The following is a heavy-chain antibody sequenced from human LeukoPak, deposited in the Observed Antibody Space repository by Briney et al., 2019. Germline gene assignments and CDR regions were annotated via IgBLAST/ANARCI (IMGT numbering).Heavy chain of an antibody. J-gene: IGHJ4*02. D-gene: IGHD6-6*01. V-gene: IGHV3-23*01. CDR2: ISDSGGNT. CDR1: GFTFNSYA. Sequence: GGSLRLSCAASGFTFNSYAMSWVRQAPWERLQWVSGISDSGGNTYYADSVRGRFTISRDNSKNTLYLQMSSLRAEDTAVYYCARHRSSWLIDYWGQGTLVTVSS. CDR3: ARHRSSWLIDY.